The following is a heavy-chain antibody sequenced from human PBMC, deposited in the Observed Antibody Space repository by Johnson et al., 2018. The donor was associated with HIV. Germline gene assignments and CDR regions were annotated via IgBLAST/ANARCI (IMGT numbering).Heavy chain of an antibody. CDR1: GFTFSDYY. CDR3: AKDSTYYDSGGAFDI. D-gene: IGHD3-3*01. CDR2: ISSSGSTI. Sequence: QVQLVESGGGVVQPGRSLRLSCAASGFTFSDYYMSWIRQAPGKGLEWVSYISSSGSTIYYADSVKGRFTISRDNSNNTLYLQMNSLKAEDTAVYYCAKDSTYYDSGGAFDIWGQGTMVTVSS. J-gene: IGHJ3*02. V-gene: IGHV3-11*04.